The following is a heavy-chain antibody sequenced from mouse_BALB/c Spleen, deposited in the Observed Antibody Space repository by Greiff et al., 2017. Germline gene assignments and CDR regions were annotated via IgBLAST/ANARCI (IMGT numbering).Heavy chain of an antibody. V-gene: IGHV1-9*01. J-gene: IGHJ2*01. CDR1: GYTFSSYW. CDR2: ILPGSGST. Sequence: QVHVKQSGAELMKPGASVKISCKASGYTFSSYWMEWVKQRPGHGLEWVGEILPGSGSTNYNEKVKGKATFTADTSSNTAYLQISSLKSEDSAVYYCARGGYYGRRPYYFDYWGQGTTLTVSS. CDR3: ARGGYYGRRPYYFDY. D-gene: IGHD1-1*01.